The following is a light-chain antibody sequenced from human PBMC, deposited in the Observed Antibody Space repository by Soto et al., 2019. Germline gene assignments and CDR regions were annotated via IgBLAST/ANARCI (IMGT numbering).Light chain of an antibody. Sequence: EIVLTQSPDTLSLSPGDRATLSCRANQSVSTFLAWYRQKPGQAPRLLIYDASTRATGIPARFSGSGSGRDFTLTISSLEPEDFAVCYCQHRSNWPHLTFGQGRRLDIK. CDR3: QHRSNWPHLT. J-gene: IGKJ5*01. CDR2: DAS. CDR1: QSVSTF. V-gene: IGKV3-11*02.